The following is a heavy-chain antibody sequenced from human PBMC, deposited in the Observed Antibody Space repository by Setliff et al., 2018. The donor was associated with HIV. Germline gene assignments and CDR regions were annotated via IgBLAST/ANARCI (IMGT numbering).Heavy chain of an antibody. CDR3: ARVAMVRGVIPPDFDYYYYYMDV. V-gene: IGHV4-34*01. D-gene: IGHD3-10*01. Sequence: PSETLSLTCAVYGGSFSGYDWSWIRQPPGKGLEWIGEINHSGSTNYNPSLKSRVTMSVDTSKNQFSLKLSSVTAADTAVYYCARVAMVRGVIPPDFDYYYYYMDVWGKGTTVTVSS. CDR1: GGSFSGYD. J-gene: IGHJ6*03. CDR2: INHSGST.